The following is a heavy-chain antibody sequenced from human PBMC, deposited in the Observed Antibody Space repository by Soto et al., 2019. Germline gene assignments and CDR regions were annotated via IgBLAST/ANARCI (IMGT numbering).Heavy chain of an antibody. Sequence: PGGSLRLSCAASGFTFSSYSMNWVRQAPGKGLEWVSSISSSSTYIYYADTVKGRFTISRDNAKKSLYLQMNSLRAEDTAVFYCARDKSGFLEWLSKNWFDPWGQGTLVTVSS. D-gene: IGHD3-3*01. CDR3: ARDKSGFLEWLSKNWFDP. V-gene: IGHV3-21*01. J-gene: IGHJ5*02. CDR2: ISSSSTYI. CDR1: GFTFSSYS.